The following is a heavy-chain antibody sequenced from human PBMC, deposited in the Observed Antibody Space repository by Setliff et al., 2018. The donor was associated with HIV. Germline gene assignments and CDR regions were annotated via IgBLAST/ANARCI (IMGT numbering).Heavy chain of an antibody. CDR2: IYNSAST. CDR1: GDSISTDY. Sequence: KASETLSLTCTVSGDSISTDYWTWIRQPPGKGLEWIGYIYNSASTSYNPSLKSRVTISVDTSKNQFSLKLSSVTAADTAVYYCARSRLHYYDSSGYYPSYFDYWGQGTLVTVSS. V-gene: IGHV4-4*09. J-gene: IGHJ4*02. D-gene: IGHD3-22*01. CDR3: ARSRLHYYDSSGYYPSYFDY.